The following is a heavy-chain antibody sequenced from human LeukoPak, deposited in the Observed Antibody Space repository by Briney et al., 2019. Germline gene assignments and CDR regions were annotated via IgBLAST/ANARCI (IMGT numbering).Heavy chain of an antibody. V-gene: IGHV7-4-1*01. CDR2: ITTNTRTP. Sequence: ASVKVSCKASGYTCTSYAMNWVRQAPGQGLERMGWITTNTRTPTSAQVFTCRFVFSLDPFVSPASLQIRSLKAEDTAVYYCARVLRGIAAAGTPGYWGQGTLVTVSS. D-gene: IGHD6-13*01. J-gene: IGHJ4*02. CDR3: ARVLRGIAAAGTPGY. CDR1: GYTCTSYA.